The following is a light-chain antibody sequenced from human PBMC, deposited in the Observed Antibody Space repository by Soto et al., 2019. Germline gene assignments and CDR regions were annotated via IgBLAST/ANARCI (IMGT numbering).Light chain of an antibody. V-gene: IGKV3-15*01. CDR3: QYYNNWPPWA. Sequence: EIVMTQSPASMSVSPGGRATLSCRASQRITNNLAWYQQQPGQAPSLIIYGASARATGIPARFRGSESETAFTLTSSSLQSEDSAVYYCQYYNNWPPWAFGQGTKVEIK. J-gene: IGKJ1*01. CDR1: QRITNN. CDR2: GAS.